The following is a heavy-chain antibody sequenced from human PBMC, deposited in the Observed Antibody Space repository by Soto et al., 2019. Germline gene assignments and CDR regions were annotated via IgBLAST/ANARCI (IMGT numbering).Heavy chain of an antibody. Sequence: SETLSLTCTVSGGSISSYYWSWIRQPPGKGLEWIGYIYYSGSTNYNPSLKSRVTISVDTSKNQFSLKLSSVTAADTAVYYCARGTAYYDVLTGYYYGMDVWGQGTTVTVYS. V-gene: IGHV4-59*01. J-gene: IGHJ6*02. CDR3: ARGTAYYDVLTGYYYGMDV. CDR1: GGSISSYY. D-gene: IGHD3-9*01. CDR2: IYYSGST.